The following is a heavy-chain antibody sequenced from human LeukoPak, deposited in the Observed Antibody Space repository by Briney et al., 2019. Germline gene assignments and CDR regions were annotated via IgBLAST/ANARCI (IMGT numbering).Heavy chain of an antibody. CDR3: ARGGVLWFGELLSPYYYYYGMDV. V-gene: IGHV4-34*01. CDR1: GGSFSGYY. J-gene: IGHJ6*02. CDR2: INHSGST. D-gene: IGHD3-10*01. Sequence: SETLSLTCAVYGGSFSGYYWSWIRQPPGKGLEWIGEINHSGSTNYNPSPKSRVTISVDTSKNQFSLKLSSVTAADTAVYYCARGGVLWFGELLSPYYYYYGMDVWGQGTTVTVSS.